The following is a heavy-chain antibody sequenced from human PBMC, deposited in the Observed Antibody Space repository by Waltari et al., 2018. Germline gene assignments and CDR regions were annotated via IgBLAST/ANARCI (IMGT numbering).Heavy chain of an antibody. J-gene: IGHJ4*02. D-gene: IGHD4-17*01. V-gene: IGHV4-38-2*01. Sequence: QVQLQESGPGLVKPSETLSLTCAVSGYSISSGYYWGWIRQPPGKGLEWIGSIYHSGCTYYNPSLKSRVTISVDTSKNQFSLKLSSVTAADTAVYYCANGNYVFFDYWGQGTLVTGSS. CDR1: GYSISSGYY. CDR2: IYHSGCT. CDR3: ANGNYVFFDY.